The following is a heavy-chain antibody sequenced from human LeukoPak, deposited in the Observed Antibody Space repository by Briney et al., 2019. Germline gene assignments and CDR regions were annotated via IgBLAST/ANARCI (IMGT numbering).Heavy chain of an antibody. Sequence: ASXXXXXKASGYTFTGYYMHWVRQAPGQGLEWVGWINPNSGGTNYAQKFQGRVTMTRDTSISTAYMELSRLRSDDTAVYYCARQATPLAAFDIWGQETLVTVSS. CDR2: INPNSGGT. CDR1: GYTFTGYY. J-gene: IGHJ3*02. V-gene: IGHV1-2*02. D-gene: IGHD5-12*01. CDR3: ARQATPLAAFDI.